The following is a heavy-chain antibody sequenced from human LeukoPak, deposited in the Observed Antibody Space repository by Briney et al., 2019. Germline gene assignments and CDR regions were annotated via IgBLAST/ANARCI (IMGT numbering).Heavy chain of an antibody. CDR1: GFTFSSYG. Sequence: PGGSLRLSCAASGFTFSSYGMHWVRQAPGKGLEWVAFIRYDGSNKYYADSVKGRFTISRDNSKNTLYLQMNSLRAEDTAVYYCAKDSYYYGSGSSPGWYFDLWGRGTLVTVAS. CDR2: IRYDGSNK. V-gene: IGHV3-30*02. CDR3: AKDSYYYGSGSSPGWYFDL. J-gene: IGHJ2*01. D-gene: IGHD3-10*01.